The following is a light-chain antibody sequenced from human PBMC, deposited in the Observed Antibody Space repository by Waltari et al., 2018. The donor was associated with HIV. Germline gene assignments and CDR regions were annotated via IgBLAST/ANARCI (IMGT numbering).Light chain of an antibody. V-gene: IGLV2-23*02. Sequence: QSALTQPASVSGSPGQSITISCTGTSSDVGSYNLYHWYQQHPGKAPKLMIYDVSKRPSGVSNRFSGSKSGNTASLTISGLQAEDEADYYCCSYAGSSTLVFGGGTKLTVL. CDR2: DVS. CDR1: SSDVGSYNL. J-gene: IGLJ2*01. CDR3: CSYAGSSTLV.